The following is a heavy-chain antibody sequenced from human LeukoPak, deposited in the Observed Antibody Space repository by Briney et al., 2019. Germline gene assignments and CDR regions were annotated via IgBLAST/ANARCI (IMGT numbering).Heavy chain of an antibody. CDR2: ISYDGSSN. D-gene: IGHD1-7*01. CDR3: AKSLYNWNYGSLDY. CDR1: GFTFRSYA. V-gene: IGHV3-30*04. Sequence: GGSLRLSCAASGFTFRSYAIHWVRQAPGKGLEWLAVISYDGSSNYHADSVKGRFTISRDNFKNTLYLQMNSVRVEDTAVYYCAKSLYNWNYGSLDYWGQGTLVTVSS. J-gene: IGHJ4*02.